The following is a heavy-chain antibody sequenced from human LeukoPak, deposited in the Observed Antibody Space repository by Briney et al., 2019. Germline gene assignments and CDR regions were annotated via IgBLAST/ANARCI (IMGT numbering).Heavy chain of an antibody. CDR2: IKQDGSEK. Sequence: ETLSLTCTASGGSISSDSYYWGWIRQPPGKGLEWVANIKQDGSEKYYVDSVKGRFTISRDNAKKSLYLQTNSLRADDTAVYYCASQFARGYAGRGLDYWGQGTLVTVSS. D-gene: IGHD5-12*01. V-gene: IGHV3-7*01. J-gene: IGHJ4*02. CDR1: GGSISSDSYY. CDR3: ASQFARGYAGRGLDY.